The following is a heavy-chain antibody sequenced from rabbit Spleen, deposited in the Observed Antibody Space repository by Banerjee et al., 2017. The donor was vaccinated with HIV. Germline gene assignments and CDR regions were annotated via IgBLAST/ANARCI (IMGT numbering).Heavy chain of an antibody. Sequence: QEQLVESGGDLVKPGASLTLTCTASGFSFSSSYDMCWVRQAPGKGLELIACIHTGSGSTYYASWAKGRFTITRSTSLNTVTLQMTRLTAADTATYFCARDTSSSFSSYGMDLWGQGTLVTVS. CDR3: ARDTSSSFSSYGMDL. J-gene: IGHJ6*01. CDR2: IHTGSGST. CDR1: GFSFSSSYD. D-gene: IGHD1-1*01. V-gene: IGHV1S43*01.